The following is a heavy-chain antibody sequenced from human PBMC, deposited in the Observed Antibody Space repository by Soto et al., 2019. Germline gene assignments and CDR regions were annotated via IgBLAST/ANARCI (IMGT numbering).Heavy chain of an antibody. D-gene: IGHD3-10*01. CDR2: ISSSSSYI. CDR3: ARGLRWFGNVDRIDV. CDR1: GFTFSSYS. J-gene: IGHJ6*02. V-gene: IGHV3-21*01. Sequence: GGSLRLSWSASGFTFSSYSMNWVRQSPVKGLEWVSSISSSSSYIYYADSVKGRFTISRDNAKNSLYLQMNSLRAEDTAVYYCARGLRWFGNVDRIDVWGRRTAGTV.